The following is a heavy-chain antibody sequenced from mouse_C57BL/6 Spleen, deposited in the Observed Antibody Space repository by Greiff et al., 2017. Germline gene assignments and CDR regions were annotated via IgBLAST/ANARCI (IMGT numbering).Heavy chain of an antibody. CDR1: GYTFTDYY. CDR2: INPNNGGT. V-gene: IGHV1-26*01. CDR3: ARWRGDYFDY. Sequence: VQLQQSGPELVKPGASVKISCKASGYTFTDYYMNWVKQSHGKSLEWIGDINPNNGGTSYNQKFKGKATLTVDKSSSTAYMELRSLTSEDSAVYYCARWRGDYFDYWGQGTTLTVSS. J-gene: IGHJ2*01.